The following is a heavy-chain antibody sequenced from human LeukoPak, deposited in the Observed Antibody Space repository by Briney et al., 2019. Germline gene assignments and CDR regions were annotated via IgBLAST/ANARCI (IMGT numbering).Heavy chain of an antibody. J-gene: IGHJ4*02. D-gene: IGHD6-19*01. V-gene: IGHV3-48*01. CDR2: ISSSSSTI. CDR3: ARGGRIAEAA. CDR1: GFIFSSYS. Sequence: TGGSLRLSCAASGFIFSSYSMNWVRQSPGKGLEWVLYISSSSSTIYYADSVKGRFTISRENASNTLHLQQHSPRAEDTAASYCARGGRIAEAAWGQGTLVTVSS.